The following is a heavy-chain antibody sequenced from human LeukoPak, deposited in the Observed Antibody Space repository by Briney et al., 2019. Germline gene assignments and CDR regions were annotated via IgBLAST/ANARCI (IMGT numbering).Heavy chain of an antibody. CDR1: GFTFSSYG. CDR3: AKVSIAVAQSYYYGMDV. J-gene: IGHJ6*02. Sequence: PGRSLRLSCAASGFTFSSYGMHWVRQAPGKGLEWVAVISYDGSNKYYADSVKDRFTISRDNSKNTLYLQMNSLRAEDTAVYYCAKVSIAVAQSYYYGMDVWGQGTTVTVSS. CDR2: ISYDGSNK. D-gene: IGHD6-19*01. V-gene: IGHV3-30*18.